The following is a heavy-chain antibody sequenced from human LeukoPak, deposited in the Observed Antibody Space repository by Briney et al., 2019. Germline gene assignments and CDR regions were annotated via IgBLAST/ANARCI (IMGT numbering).Heavy chain of an antibody. Sequence: GGSLRLSCAASGFTFSDYAMSWVRQAPGQGLEWVSTISDDGGGTYYADSVKGRFTISRDNSKNALYLQMNSLRAEDTAVYYCALSGYLFDYWGQGTLVTVSS. V-gene: IGHV3-23*01. CDR3: ALSGYLFDY. D-gene: IGHD3-3*01. CDR2: ISDDGGGT. CDR1: GFTFSDYA. J-gene: IGHJ4*02.